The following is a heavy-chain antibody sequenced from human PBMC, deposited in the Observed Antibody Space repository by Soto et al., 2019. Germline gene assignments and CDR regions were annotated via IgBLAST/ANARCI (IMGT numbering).Heavy chain of an antibody. CDR3: ARDYRNKGMDV. CDR2: ISNSGDAT. D-gene: IGHD4-4*01. CDR1: GFRLIDY. V-gene: IGHV3-11*01. Sequence: PGGSLRLSCVASGFRLIDYMSWIRQAPGRGLEWISYISNSGDATYYSDSVRGRFTTSRDNAKNSLYLQMKSLRAEDTAVYYCARDYRNKGMDVWGQGTTVTVSS. J-gene: IGHJ6*02.